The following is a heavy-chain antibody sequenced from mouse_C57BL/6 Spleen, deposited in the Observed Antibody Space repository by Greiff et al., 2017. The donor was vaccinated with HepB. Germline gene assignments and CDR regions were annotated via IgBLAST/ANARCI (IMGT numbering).Heavy chain of an antibody. V-gene: IGHV5-4*01. CDR2: ISDGGSYT. D-gene: IGHD2-4*01. Sequence: EVQLVESGGGLVKPGGSLKLSCAASGFTFSSYAMSWVRQTPEKRLEWVATISDGGSYTYYPDNVKGRFTISRDNAKNNLYLQMSHLKSEDTAMYYCARDRTDYDEGFDYWGQGTTLTVSS. CDR3: ARDRTDYDEGFDY. J-gene: IGHJ2*01. CDR1: GFTFSSYA.